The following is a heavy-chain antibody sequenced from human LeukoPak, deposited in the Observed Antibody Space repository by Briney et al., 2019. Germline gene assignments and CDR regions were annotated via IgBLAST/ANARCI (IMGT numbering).Heavy chain of an antibody. CDR3: ARGEAFCDY. CDR1: GFSFSRYW. CDR2: IKEDGTKT. Sequence: GGSLRLSCAASGFSFSRYWMTWVRQAPGKGLEWVANIKEDGTKTYYVDSVKGRFTVSRDNAQNSLYLQMNSLSPEDTAVYFCARGEAFCDYWGQGALVTVSS. V-gene: IGHV3-7*05. J-gene: IGHJ4*02.